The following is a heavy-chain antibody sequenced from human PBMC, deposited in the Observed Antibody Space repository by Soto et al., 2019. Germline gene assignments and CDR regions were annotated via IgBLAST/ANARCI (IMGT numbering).Heavy chain of an antibody. V-gene: IGHV1-46*03. CDR2: INPSGGST. CDR1: GYTFTSYY. D-gene: IGHD3-9*01. CDR3: ARAGAHYDILTGYYSGLIEEKTLDY. Sequence: GASVKVSCKASGYTFTSYYMHWVRQAPGQGLEWMGIINPSGGSTSYAQKFQGRVTMTRDTSTSTVYMELSSLRSEDTAVYYCARAGAHYDILTGYYSGLIEEKTLDYWGQGTLVTVSS. J-gene: IGHJ4*02.